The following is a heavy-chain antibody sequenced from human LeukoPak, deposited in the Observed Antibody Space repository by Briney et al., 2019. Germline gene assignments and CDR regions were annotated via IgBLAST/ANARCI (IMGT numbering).Heavy chain of an antibody. CDR1: GFTFSNYW. Sequence: KSGGSLRLSCAASGFTFSNYWMEWVRQAPGKGLVWVSRISTDGSSTNYADSVKGRFTISRDNAKSTVYLQVNSLRAEDTAVYYCARSFYYDTLTGYYFFDYWGQGTLVTVSS. CDR3: ARSFYYDTLTGYYFFDY. CDR2: ISTDGSST. D-gene: IGHD3-9*01. J-gene: IGHJ4*02. V-gene: IGHV3-74*01.